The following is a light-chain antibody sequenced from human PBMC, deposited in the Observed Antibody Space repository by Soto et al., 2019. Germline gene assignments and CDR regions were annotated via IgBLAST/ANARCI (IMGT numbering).Light chain of an antibody. CDR3: QQRHMWPIT. V-gene: IGKV3-11*01. Sequence: VLTQSKVILFLSPGERATLSCRASQSFRGLLAWYQQKPGQAPRLLIYDAYNRATGIPPRFSCSGSGTDFTLTFSSLEPEDSAVYYCQQRHMWPITFGQGTRLEIK. CDR1: QSFRGL. J-gene: IGKJ5*01. CDR2: DAY.